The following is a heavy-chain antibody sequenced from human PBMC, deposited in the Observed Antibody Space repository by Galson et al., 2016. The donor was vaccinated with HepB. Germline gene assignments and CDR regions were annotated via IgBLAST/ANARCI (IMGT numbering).Heavy chain of an antibody. J-gene: IGHJ3*02. Sequence: SVKVSCKASGGTFSTFAISWVRQAPGQGLEWMGGIIPIFSTTNVAQKLQGRVTVSADGSTGTAYMELSNLRSEDTAMYYCAKADSFFHGGAFDIWGQGTMVTVSS. CDR3: AKADSFFHGGAFDI. V-gene: IGHV1-69*13. CDR2: IIPIFSTT. CDR1: GGTFSTFA. D-gene: IGHD3-10*01.